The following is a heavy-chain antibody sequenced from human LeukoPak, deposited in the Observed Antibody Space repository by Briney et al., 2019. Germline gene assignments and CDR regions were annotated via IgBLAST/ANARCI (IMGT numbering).Heavy chain of an antibody. CDR2: ISAYNGNT. CDR3: ARDGTEDVRRSSQFYVKYNYKRMDV. D-gene: IGHD1-1*01. Sequence: GASVKVSCKASGYTFASYGISWVRQAPGQGLEWIGCISAYNGNTNYAQKFQGRVTLTTDTSATTVYMELTSLRSDDTAIYYCARDGTEDVRRSSQFYVKYNYKRMDVRGQGTMVTVSS. CDR1: GYTFASYG. J-gene: IGHJ6*02. V-gene: IGHV1-18*01.